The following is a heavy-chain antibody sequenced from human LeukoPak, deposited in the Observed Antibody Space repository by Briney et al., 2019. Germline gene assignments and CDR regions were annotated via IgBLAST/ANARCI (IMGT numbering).Heavy chain of an antibody. J-gene: IGHJ4*02. Sequence: GGSLRLSCAASGFTFSSYAMSWVRHAPGKGLEWVSAISGSGGSTYYADSVKGRFTISRDNSKNTLYLQMNSPRAEDTAVYYCAKRPIYLWRVRRPWYFDYWGQGTLVTVSS. CDR1: GFTFSSYA. V-gene: IGHV3-23*01. D-gene: IGHD3-3*01. CDR3: AKRPIYLWRVRRPWYFDY. CDR2: ISGSGGST.